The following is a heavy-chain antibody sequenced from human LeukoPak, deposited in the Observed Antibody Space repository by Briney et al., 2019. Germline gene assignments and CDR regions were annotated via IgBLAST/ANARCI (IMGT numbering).Heavy chain of an antibody. CDR3: ARGSDFWSGYSFDN. V-gene: IGHV4-59*01. D-gene: IGHD3-3*01. J-gene: IGHJ4*02. CDR2: VYYSGST. CDR1: GGSISTYY. Sequence: SETLSLTCTVSGGSISTYYWSWIRQAPGKGLEWIGYVYYSGSTEYYPSLKSRVTISVDTSKNQFSRKMNSVTAADTAVYYCARGSDFWSGYSFDNWGQGTLVTVSS.